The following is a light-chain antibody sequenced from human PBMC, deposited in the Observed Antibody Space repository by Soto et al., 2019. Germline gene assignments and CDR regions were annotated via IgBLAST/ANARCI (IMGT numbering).Light chain of an antibody. CDR1: QGVSND. CDR2: AAS. V-gene: IGKV1-6*01. J-gene: IGKJ4*01. Sequence: AIQMTKSPSSLSASVGDRVTITCRASQGVSNDVGWYQQKPGKAPRLLIYAASTLQSGVPPRFSGSQSATDFTPTISSLQPEDFATYYCLQDFAYPLTFGGGTKVEIK. CDR3: LQDFAYPLT.